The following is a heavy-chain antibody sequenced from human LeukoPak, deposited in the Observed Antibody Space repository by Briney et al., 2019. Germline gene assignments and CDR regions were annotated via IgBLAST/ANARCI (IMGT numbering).Heavy chain of an antibody. D-gene: IGHD2-2*01. J-gene: IGHJ4*02. Sequence: SETLSLTCTVSGGSISSYYWSWIRQPPGKGLEWIGYIYYSGSTNYNPSLKSRVTISVDTSKNQFSLKLSSVTAADTTVYYCARDGVKGYHYYFDYWGQGTLATVSS. CDR1: GGSISSYY. CDR2: IYYSGST. CDR3: ARDGVKGYHYYFDY. V-gene: IGHV4-59*12.